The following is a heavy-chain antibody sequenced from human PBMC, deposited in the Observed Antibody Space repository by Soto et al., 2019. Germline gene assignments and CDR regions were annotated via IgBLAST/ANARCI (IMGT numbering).Heavy chain of an antibody. V-gene: IGHV4-31*03. CDR1: GGSISSGGYY. Sequence: SETPSLTCTVSGGSISSGGYYWSWIRQHPGKGLEWIGYIYYSGSTYYNPSLKSRVTISVDTSKNQFSLKLSSVTAADTAVYYCAREATIWGNYFDYWGQGTLVTVSS. J-gene: IGHJ4*02. D-gene: IGHD3-16*01. CDR3: AREATIWGNYFDY. CDR2: IYYSGST.